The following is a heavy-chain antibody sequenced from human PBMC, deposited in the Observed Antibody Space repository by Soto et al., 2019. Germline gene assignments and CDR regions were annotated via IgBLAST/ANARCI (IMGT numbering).Heavy chain of an antibody. CDR3: ARGKSIVVVPAATFDY. J-gene: IGHJ4*02. V-gene: IGHV3-33*01. Sequence: GGSLRLSCAASGFTFSSYGMHWVRQAPGKGLEWVAVIWYDGSNKYYADSVKGRFTISRDNSKNTLYLQMNSLRAEDTAVYYCARGKSIVVVPAATFDYWGQGTLVTVSS. CDR2: IWYDGSNK. D-gene: IGHD2-2*01. CDR1: GFTFSSYG.